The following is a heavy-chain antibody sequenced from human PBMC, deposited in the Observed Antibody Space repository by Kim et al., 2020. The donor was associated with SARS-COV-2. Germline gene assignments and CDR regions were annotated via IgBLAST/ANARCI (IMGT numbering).Heavy chain of an antibody. V-gene: IGHV1-58*01. CDR3: AAAPDYDFWRRNYFDY. Sequence: KFQERVTITRDMSTSTAYMELSSLRSEDTAVYYCAAAPDYDFWRRNYFDYWGQGTLVTVSS. J-gene: IGHJ4*02. D-gene: IGHD3-3*01.